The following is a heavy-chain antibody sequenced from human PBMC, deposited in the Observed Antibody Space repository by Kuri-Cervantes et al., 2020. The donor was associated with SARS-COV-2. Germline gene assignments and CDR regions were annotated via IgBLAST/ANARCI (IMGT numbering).Heavy chain of an antibody. CDR1: GYTLTELS. V-gene: IGHV1-24*01. J-gene: IGHJ5*02. CDR2: FDPEDGET. CDR3: ARGGPSATPSYNWFDP. D-gene: IGHD2-2*02. Sequence: ASVKVSCKVSGYTLTELSMHWVRQAPGKGLEWMGGFDPEDGETIYAQKFQGRVTMTEDTSTDTAYMELSSLRSDDTAIYYCARGGPSATPSYNWFDPWGQGTLVTVSS.